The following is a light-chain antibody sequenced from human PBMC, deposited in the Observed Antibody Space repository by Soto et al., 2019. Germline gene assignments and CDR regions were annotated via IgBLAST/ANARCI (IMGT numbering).Light chain of an antibody. V-gene: IGKV1-5*01. Sequence: DIQMTQSPSTLSASVGDRVTITCRASQSISSWLAWYQQKPGKAPKLLIYAASSLQSGVPSRFSGSGSGTEFTLTISSLQPEDFATYYCLQHNSYSFTFGGGTKVDIK. CDR1: QSISSW. CDR2: AAS. J-gene: IGKJ4*01. CDR3: LQHNSYSFT.